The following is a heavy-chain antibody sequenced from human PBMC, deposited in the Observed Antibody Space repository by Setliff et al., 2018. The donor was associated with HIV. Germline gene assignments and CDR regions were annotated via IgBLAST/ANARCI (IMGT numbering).Heavy chain of an antibody. Sequence: PSETLSLTCTVSGGSISSSGYYWGWIRQPPGKGLEWIGSIYYSGSTYYNPSLRSRVTISADTSENQFSLRLSSVIAADTAVYYCARRYSYGFGYWGQGTRVTVS. CDR2: IYYSGST. D-gene: IGHD5-18*01. V-gene: IGHV4-39*01. CDR1: GGSISSSGYY. J-gene: IGHJ4*02. CDR3: ARRYSYGFGY.